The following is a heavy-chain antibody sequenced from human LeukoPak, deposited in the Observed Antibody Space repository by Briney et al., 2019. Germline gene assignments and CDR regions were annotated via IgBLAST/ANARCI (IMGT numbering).Heavy chain of an antibody. CDR1: GGSISSSNW. D-gene: IGHD6-19*01. CDR2: IYLSGST. V-gene: IGHV4-4*02. Sequence: SETLSLTCAVSGGSISSSNWWSWVRQPPGKGLEWIGEIYLSGSTNYNPSLKSRVTISVDKSKNQFSLKLSSVTAADTAVYYCASAGYSSGWYDSKYYFDYWGQGTLVTVSS. J-gene: IGHJ4*02. CDR3: ASAGYSSGWYDSKYYFDY.